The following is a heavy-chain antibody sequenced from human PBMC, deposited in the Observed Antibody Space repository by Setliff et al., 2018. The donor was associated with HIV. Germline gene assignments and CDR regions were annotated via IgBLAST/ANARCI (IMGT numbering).Heavy chain of an antibody. CDR2: ISSSSYYI. V-gene: IGHV3-21*04. J-gene: IGHJ4*02. Sequence: GSLRLSCAASGFTFSSYTMNWVRQAPGKGLEWVSSISSSSYYIYYADSVKGRFTIVRDNAKNSLYLQMNSLRAEDTAVYYCARDLSYDYDRSSDTFDYWGQGTLVTVSS. CDR3: ARDLSYDYDRSSDTFDY. CDR1: GFTFSSYT. D-gene: IGHD3-22*01.